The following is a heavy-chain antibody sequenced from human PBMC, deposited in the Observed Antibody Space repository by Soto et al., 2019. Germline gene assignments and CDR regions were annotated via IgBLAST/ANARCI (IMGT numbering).Heavy chain of an antibody. CDR1: GGSISSGTYY. J-gene: IGHJ5*02. CDR2: IHYSGST. V-gene: IGHV4-31*03. CDR3: ARGPPAYCGGDCYPSP. D-gene: IGHD2-21*02. Sequence: SETLSLTCTVSGGSISSGTYYWSWIRQHPGKGLEWIGYIHYSGSTYYNPSLKSRVTISVDTSKDQFSLKLSSVTAADTAVYYCARGPPAYCGGDCYPSPWGQGILVTSPQ.